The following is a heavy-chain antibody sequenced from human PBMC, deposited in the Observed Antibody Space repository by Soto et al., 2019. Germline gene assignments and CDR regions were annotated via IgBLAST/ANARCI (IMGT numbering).Heavy chain of an antibody. D-gene: IGHD5-18*01. Sequence: QVQLVQSGAEVKKPGASVKVSCKASGYTFSSYGISWVRQAPGQGLEWMGWINVYNGNTDYAQRLQGRVTMTTDTSTSTAYMELRSLRSDDTVVYYCARTSIQLLLRGEYWGQGALVTVSS. J-gene: IGHJ4*02. CDR3: ARTSIQLLLRGEY. CDR2: INVYNGNT. CDR1: GYTFSSYG. V-gene: IGHV1-18*01.